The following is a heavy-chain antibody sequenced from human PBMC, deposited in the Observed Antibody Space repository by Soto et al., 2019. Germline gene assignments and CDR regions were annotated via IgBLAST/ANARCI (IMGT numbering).Heavy chain of an antibody. Sequence: GGSLRLSCAASGFTFSSYAMHWVRQAPGKGLEWVAVISYDGSNKYYADSVKGRFTISRDNSKNTLYLQMNSLRAEDTAVYYCARVMAVAGTTPLLYYYYYYGMDVWGQGTTVTVSS. CDR2: ISYDGSNK. CDR3: ARVMAVAGTTPLLYYYYYYGMDV. D-gene: IGHD6-19*01. V-gene: IGHV3-30-3*01. J-gene: IGHJ6*02. CDR1: GFTFSSYA.